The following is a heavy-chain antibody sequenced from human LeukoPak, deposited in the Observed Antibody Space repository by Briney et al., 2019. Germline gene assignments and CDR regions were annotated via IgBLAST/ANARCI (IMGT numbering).Heavy chain of an antibody. CDR1: GFTFSTYE. D-gene: IGHD6-6*01. Sequence: GGSLRLSCAASGFTFSTYEMHWVRQAPGKGLEWVSYMSSTGDIIYYADSVKGRFTISRDNAKNSLYLQMDSLRAEDTAVYYCARDDGGRHTSSLDYWGQGTLVAVSS. CDR3: ARDDGGRHTSSLDY. J-gene: IGHJ4*02. CDR2: MSSTGDII. V-gene: IGHV3-48*03.